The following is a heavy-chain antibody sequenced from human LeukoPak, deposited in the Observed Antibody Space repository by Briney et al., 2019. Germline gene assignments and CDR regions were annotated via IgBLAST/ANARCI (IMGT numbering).Heavy chain of an antibody. Sequence: PSETLSLTCSVSGDSITRYYWSWIRQSPGKGLEWIGYLYHSGGTNYNPSLKSRVTISGDTSKNQFSLRLTSVTAADAAVYYCARLQSEWGEFGYWGQGTLVTVSS. V-gene: IGHV4-59*01. CDR1: GDSITRYY. CDR3: ARLQSEWGEFGY. D-gene: IGHD4-11*01. CDR2: LYHSGGT. J-gene: IGHJ4*02.